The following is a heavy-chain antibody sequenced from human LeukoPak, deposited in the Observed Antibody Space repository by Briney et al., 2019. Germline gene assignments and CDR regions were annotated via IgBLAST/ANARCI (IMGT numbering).Heavy chain of an antibody. CDR2: IYYGGST. J-gene: IGHJ4*02. CDR1: GGSISSSSYY. Sequence: SETLSLTCTVSGGSISSSSYYWGWIRQPPGKGLEWIGSIYYGGSTYYNPSLKSRVTISVDTSKNQFSLKLSSVTATDTAVYYCASMSAERPTDYWGQGTLVTVSS. D-gene: IGHD1-14*01. V-gene: IGHV4-39*07. CDR3: ASMSAERPTDY.